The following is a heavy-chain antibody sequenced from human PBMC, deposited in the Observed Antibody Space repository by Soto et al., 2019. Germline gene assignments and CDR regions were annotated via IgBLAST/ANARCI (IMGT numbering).Heavy chain of an antibody. CDR2: MKSKTDGGTT. CDR1: GFTFSNAW. V-gene: IGHV3-15*01. D-gene: IGHD1-26*01. Sequence: GGSLRLSCAASGFTFSNAWRSWVRQAPGKGLEWVGRMKSKTDGGTTDYAAPVKGRFTISRDDSKNTLYLQMNSLKTEDTAVYYCTTDALGATKSDYWGQGTLVTVYS. CDR3: TTDALGATKSDY. J-gene: IGHJ4*02.